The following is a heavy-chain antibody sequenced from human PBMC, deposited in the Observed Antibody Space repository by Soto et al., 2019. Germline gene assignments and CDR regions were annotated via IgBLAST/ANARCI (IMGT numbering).Heavy chain of an antibody. D-gene: IGHD3-9*01. Sequence: QVQLVQSGAEVKKPGSSVKVSCKASGGTFSSYAISWVRQAPGQGLEWMGGIIPIFGTANYAQKFQGRVTITADESTSTACMELSSLRYEDTAVYYCAREKTYYDILTGYRRLYYFDYWGQGTLVTVSS. J-gene: IGHJ4*02. CDR1: GGTFSSYA. V-gene: IGHV1-69*01. CDR3: AREKTYYDILTGYRRLYYFDY. CDR2: IIPIFGTA.